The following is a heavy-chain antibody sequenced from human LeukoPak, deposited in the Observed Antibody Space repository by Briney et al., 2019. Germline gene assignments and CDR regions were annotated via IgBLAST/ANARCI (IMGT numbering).Heavy chain of an antibody. Sequence: PGGSLRLSCAASGFTFSSYGMHWVRQAPGKGLEWVAFIRYDGCNKYYADSVKGRFTISRDNSKNTLYLQMNSLRAEDTAVYYCAKDLKGYCSSTSCYTGIDYWGQGTLVTVSS. J-gene: IGHJ4*02. V-gene: IGHV3-30*02. CDR3: AKDLKGYCSSTSCYTGIDY. CDR2: IRYDGCNK. D-gene: IGHD2-2*02. CDR1: GFTFSSYG.